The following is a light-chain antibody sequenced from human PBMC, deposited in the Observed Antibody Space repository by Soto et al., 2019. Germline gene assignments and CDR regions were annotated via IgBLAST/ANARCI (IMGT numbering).Light chain of an antibody. J-gene: IGKJ5*01. Sequence: EIVLTQSPPTLSLSPGERATLSCRASQTVSSHLGWYQHKPGQAPRLLIYDVSSRATGIPARFSGSGSGTDFSLTISSLEPEDFAVYYCQQRSNWPPEITFGQGTRLEI. CDR1: QTVSSH. CDR3: QQRSNWPPEIT. V-gene: IGKV3-11*01. CDR2: DVS.